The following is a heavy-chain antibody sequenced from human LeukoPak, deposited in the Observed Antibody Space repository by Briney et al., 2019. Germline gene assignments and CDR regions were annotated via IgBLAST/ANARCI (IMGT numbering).Heavy chain of an antibody. D-gene: IGHD6-13*01. Sequence: SETLSLTCTVSGGSISSGAYFWSWFRQHPEKGLEWIGHIYYSGSTYYNPSLKSRPTISIDKSKNQFSLKLSSVTVADTAVYFWARATSSWYPVGWFDPWGQGTLVTVSS. CDR2: IYYSGST. CDR3: ARATSSWYPVGWFDP. V-gene: IGHV4-31*03. CDR1: GGSISSGAYF. J-gene: IGHJ5*02.